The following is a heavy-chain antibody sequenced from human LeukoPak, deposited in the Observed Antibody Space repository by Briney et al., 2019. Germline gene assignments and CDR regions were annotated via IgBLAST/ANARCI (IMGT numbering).Heavy chain of an antibody. CDR1: GYTLTELS. J-gene: IGHJ2*01. CDR2: FDPEDGET. Sequence: GASVKVSCKVSGYTLTELSMHWVRQATGKGLEWGGGFDPEDGETIYAQKFQGRVTMTEDTSTDTAYMELSSLRSEDTAVYYCATSSVAVARIGAYWYFDLWGRGTLVTVSS. CDR3: ATSSVAVARIGAYWYFDL. V-gene: IGHV1-24*01. D-gene: IGHD6-19*01.